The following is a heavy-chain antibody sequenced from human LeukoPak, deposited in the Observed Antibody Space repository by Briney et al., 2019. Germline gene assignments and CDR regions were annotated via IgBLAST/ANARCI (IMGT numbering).Heavy chain of an antibody. V-gene: IGHV1-2*02. CDR3: ARVKWDDSSSWYFDY. Sequence: ASVKVSCKASGYSFCDYFVHWVRQAPGLGLEWMGWISPNSGDTNYAPKFQGRVTMTKDTSINTAYMDLTSLTSDDTAVYYCARVKWDDSSSWYFDYWGQGTLVTVSS. CDR2: ISPNSGDT. CDR1: GYSFCDYF. J-gene: IGHJ4*02. D-gene: IGHD6-13*01.